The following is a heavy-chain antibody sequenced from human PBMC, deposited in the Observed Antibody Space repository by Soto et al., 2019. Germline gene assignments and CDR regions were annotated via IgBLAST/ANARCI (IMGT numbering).Heavy chain of an antibody. CDR2: IIPIFGTA. J-gene: IGHJ5*02. D-gene: IGHD1-7*01. V-gene: IGHV1-69*13. Sequence: GASVKVSCKASGGTFSSYAISWVRQAPGQGLEWMGGIIPIFGTANYAQKFQGRVTITADESTSTAYMELSSLRSEDTAVYYCARSPLELPNCFDPWGQGTLVTVSS. CDR3: ARSPLELPNCFDP. CDR1: GGTFSSYA.